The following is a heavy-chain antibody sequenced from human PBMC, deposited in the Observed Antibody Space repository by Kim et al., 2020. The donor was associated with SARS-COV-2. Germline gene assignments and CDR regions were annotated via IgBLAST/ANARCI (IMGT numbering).Heavy chain of an antibody. Sequence: DSVKGRFTISRDNSKNTLYLQMNSLRAEDTAVYYWAKTPGSGYVAGWGDYWGQGTLVTVSS. V-gene: IGHV3-23*01. CDR3: AKTPGSGYVAGWGDY. D-gene: IGHD5-12*01. J-gene: IGHJ4*02.